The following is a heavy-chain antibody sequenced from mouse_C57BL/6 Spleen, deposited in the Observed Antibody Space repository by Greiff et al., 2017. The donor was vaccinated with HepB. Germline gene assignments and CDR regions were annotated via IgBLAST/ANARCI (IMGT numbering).Heavy chain of an antibody. Sequence: VQLQQPGAELVKPGASVKLSCKASGYTFTSYWMQWVKQRPGQGLEWIGEIDPSDSYTNYNQKFKGKATLTVDTSSSTAYMQLSSLTSEDSAVYYCASWGYDYDGDYWGQGTTLTVSS. CDR1: GYTFTSYW. V-gene: IGHV1-50*01. J-gene: IGHJ2*01. CDR2: IDPSDSYT. D-gene: IGHD2-4*01. CDR3: ASWGYDYDGDY.